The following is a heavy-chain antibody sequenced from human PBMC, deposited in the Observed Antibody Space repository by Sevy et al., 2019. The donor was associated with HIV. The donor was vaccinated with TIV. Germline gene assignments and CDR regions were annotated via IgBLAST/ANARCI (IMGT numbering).Heavy chain of an antibody. Sequence: SETLSLTCAVSGYSINSGYYWGWIRQPPGKGLEWIGSLYHDGSTSFKPSLKSRVTISVDTSKNQFYLKLTSVTAADTAVYYCARGGYYDTSGYYSHYFDYWGQGTLVTVSS. D-gene: IGHD3-22*01. CDR3: ARGGYYDTSGYYSHYFDY. J-gene: IGHJ4*02. CDR2: LYHDGST. CDR1: GYSINSGYY. V-gene: IGHV4-38-2*01.